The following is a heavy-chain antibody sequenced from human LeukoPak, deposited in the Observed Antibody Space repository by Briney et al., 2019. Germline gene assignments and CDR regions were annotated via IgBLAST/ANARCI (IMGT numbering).Heavy chain of an antibody. CDR3: ARDYGPIAAAGTEYYYYGLDV. CDR2: INPHSGGT. Sequence: ASVKVSCKASGYTFTGYYMHWVRQAPGQGLEWMGWINPHSGGTNYAQKFQGRVTMTRDTSISTAYMELRSLRSDDTAVYYCARDYGPIAAAGTEYYYYGLDVWGQGTTVTVSS. CDR1: GYTFTGYY. J-gene: IGHJ6*02. D-gene: IGHD6-13*01. V-gene: IGHV1-2*02.